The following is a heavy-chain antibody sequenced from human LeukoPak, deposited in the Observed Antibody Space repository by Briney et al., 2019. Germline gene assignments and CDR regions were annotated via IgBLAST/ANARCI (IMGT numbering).Heavy chain of an antibody. CDR3: ARGQGWGLLRAYYYYMDV. CDR1: GFTFSSYN. V-gene: IGHV3-48*02. CDR2: ISSSSSTK. J-gene: IGHJ6*03. Sequence: GGALRLSCACSGFTFSSYNMNWVRQAPGKGLEWVSYISSSSSTKYYADSVKGRFTSSRDNAKDSLYLQTNSLRDEDTAVYYCARGQGWGLLRAYYYYMDVWGKGTTVTVSS. D-gene: IGHD2-15*01.